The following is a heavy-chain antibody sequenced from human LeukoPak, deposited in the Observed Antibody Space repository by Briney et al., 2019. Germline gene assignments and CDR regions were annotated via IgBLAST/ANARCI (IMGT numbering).Heavy chain of an antibody. D-gene: IGHD6-13*01. CDR1: GYTFTGYF. Sequence: GASVKVSCKASGYTFTGYFMYWVRQAPGQGLEWMGWINPNSGGTKYAQKFQGRVTMTRDMSTNTVYMELSSLRSEDTAVYYCARGDGEAASLWENWFDPWGQGTLVTVSS. CDR2: INPNSGGT. V-gene: IGHV1-2*02. CDR3: ARGDGEAASLWENWFDP. J-gene: IGHJ5*02.